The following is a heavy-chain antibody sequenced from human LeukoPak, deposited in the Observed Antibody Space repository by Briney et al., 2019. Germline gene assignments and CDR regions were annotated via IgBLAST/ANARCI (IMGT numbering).Heavy chain of an antibody. CDR2: LSSTSSTI. Sequence: PGGSLRLSCAASGFTFSSFGMNWVRQAPGKELEWVSYLSSTSSTIYYADSVKGRFTISRDNAKNSLYLQMNSLRAEDTAVYDCARDSGNWNYGYYYMDVWGKGTTVTVSS. D-gene: IGHD1-20*01. V-gene: IGHV3-48*04. CDR3: ARDSGNWNYGYYYMDV. J-gene: IGHJ6*03. CDR1: GFTFSSFG.